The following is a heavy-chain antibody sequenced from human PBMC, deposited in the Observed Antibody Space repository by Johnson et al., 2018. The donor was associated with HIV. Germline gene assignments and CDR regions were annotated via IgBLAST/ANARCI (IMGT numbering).Heavy chain of an antibody. V-gene: IGHV3-15*01. J-gene: IGHJ3*02. D-gene: IGHD1-14*01. CDR2: IKTKTEGGTT. Sequence: EVQLVESGGGVVRPGDSLRLSCAASGFTFSDVWMTWVRQAPGRGLEWLGRIKTKTEGGTTDYAAPVKGRFTISRDNAKNSLSLQMNSLRAEDTAVYYCATRDPTHRPGVFDIWGQGTMVTISS. CDR3: ATRDPTHRPGVFDI. CDR1: GFTFSDVW.